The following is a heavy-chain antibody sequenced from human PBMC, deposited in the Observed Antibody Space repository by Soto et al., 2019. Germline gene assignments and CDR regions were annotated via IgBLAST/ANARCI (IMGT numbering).Heavy chain of an antibody. CDR1: GFTFSSYA. CDR2: ISYDGSNK. CDR3: ARDRGQQLTLDY. V-gene: IGHV3-30-3*01. Sequence: GGSLRLSCAASGFTFSSYAMHWVRQAPGKGLEWVAVISYDGSNKYYADSVKGRFTISRDNSKNTLYLQMNSLRAEDTAVYYCARDRGQQLTLDYWGQGTLVTVSS. J-gene: IGHJ4*02. D-gene: IGHD6-13*01.